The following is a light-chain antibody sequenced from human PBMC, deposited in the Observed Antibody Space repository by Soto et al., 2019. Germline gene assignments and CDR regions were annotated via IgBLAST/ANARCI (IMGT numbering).Light chain of an antibody. Sequence: EIVWTHSPGTLSLSPGERATLSCRASQSVSSSYLAWYQQKPGQAPRLLIYGASSRATGIPDRFSGSGSGTDFTLTISRLEPEDFAVYYCQQYGSSPTFGQGTKVEIK. CDR1: QSVSSSY. J-gene: IGKJ1*01. V-gene: IGKV3-20*01. CDR3: QQYGSSPT. CDR2: GAS.